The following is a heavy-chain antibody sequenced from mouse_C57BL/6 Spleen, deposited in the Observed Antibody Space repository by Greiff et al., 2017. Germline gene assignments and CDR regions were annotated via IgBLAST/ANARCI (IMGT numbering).Heavy chain of an antibody. J-gene: IGHJ3*01. CDR1: GYTFTDYY. CDR2: INPNNGGT. Sequence: VQLQQSGPELVKPGASVKISCKASGYTFTDYYMNWVKQSHGKSLEWIGDINPNNGGTSYNQKFKGKATLTVDKSSSTAYMELRSLTSEDSAVYYCANYGSSFWFAYWGQGTLVTVSA. CDR3: ANYGSSFWFAY. D-gene: IGHD1-1*01. V-gene: IGHV1-26*01.